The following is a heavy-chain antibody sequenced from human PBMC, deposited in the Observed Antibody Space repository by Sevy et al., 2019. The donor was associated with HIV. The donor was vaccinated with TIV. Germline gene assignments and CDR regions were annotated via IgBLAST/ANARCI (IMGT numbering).Heavy chain of an antibody. Sequence: QSQTLSLTCTVSGGSISSYYWSWIRQPAGKGLEWIGRIYTSGSTNYNPSLKSRVTMSVDTSKNQFSLKLSSVTAADTAVYYCARELPYGGYYYYYMDVWGKGTTVTVSS. CDR1: GGSISSYY. CDR3: ARELPYGGYYYYYMDV. J-gene: IGHJ6*03. CDR2: IYTSGST. V-gene: IGHV4-4*07. D-gene: IGHD4-17*01.